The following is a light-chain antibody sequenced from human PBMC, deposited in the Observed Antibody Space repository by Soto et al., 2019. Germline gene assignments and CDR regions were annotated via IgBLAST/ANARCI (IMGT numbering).Light chain of an antibody. CDR3: QQFSSYPLT. J-gene: IGKJ4*01. CDR1: QSISGW. Sequence: DIQMTQSPYTLSASVGDRVTITCRASQSISGWLAWYQQKKGKAPKLLIYDASSLESGVPSRFRGRGSGTDFTLTLSRLEPEDFEVYYCQQFSSYPLTFGGGTKVDIK. V-gene: IGKV1-5*01. CDR2: DAS.